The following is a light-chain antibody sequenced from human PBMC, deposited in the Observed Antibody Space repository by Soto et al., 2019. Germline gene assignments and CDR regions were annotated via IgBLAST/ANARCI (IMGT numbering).Light chain of an antibody. CDR1: QDINNY. V-gene: IGKV1-27*01. CDR3: QRYNNGPPVT. J-gene: IGKJ3*01. Sequence: DIQMTQSPSSLSASVGDRVTITCRASQDINNYLAWYQQKPGKPPKLLIYAASTLQSGVPSQFSGGGSGTDFTLTINSLQPEDVATYYCQRYNNGPPVTFGPGTKV. CDR2: AAS.